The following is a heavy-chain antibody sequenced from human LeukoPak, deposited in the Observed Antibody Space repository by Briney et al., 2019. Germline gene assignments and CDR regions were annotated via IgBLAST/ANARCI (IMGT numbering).Heavy chain of an antibody. CDR1: GYAFTRFP. CDR3: ARDLGPRYFDY. J-gene: IGHJ4*02. CDR2: INTNTGDQ. D-gene: IGHD3-16*01. V-gene: IGHV7-4-1*02. Sequence: ASVKVSCKASGYAFTRFPIHWVRQAPGQGLEWMGWINTNTGDQTYAQDFTGRFVFFLDTSVSTAYLQINNLEADDTALYYCARDLGPRYFDYWGQGTLLTVSS.